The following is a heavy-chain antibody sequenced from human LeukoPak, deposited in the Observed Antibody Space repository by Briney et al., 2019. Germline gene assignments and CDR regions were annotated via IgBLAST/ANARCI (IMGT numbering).Heavy chain of an antibody. Sequence: GGSLRLSCAASAFTFSRYSMNWVRQAPGKGLEWLSCITSSGSSTYYADSVKGRFTISKDNAKNSLYLQMNSLRAEDTAVYYCARSRAGYYFDYWGQGTLVTVSS. CDR2: ITSSGSST. CDR1: AFTFSRYS. V-gene: IGHV3-48*01. J-gene: IGHJ4*02. CDR3: ARSRAGYYFDY.